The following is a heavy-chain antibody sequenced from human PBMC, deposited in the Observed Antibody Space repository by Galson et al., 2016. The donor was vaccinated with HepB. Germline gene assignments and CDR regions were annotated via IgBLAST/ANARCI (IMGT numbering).Heavy chain of an antibody. D-gene: IGHD5-18*01. CDR3: ARGGRKGLWGYYFDY. CDR1: GGSIINNRYY. V-gene: IGHV4-31*03. CDR2: IYHSGNT. J-gene: IGHJ4*02. Sequence: TLSLTCTVSGGSIINNRYYWGWIRQPPEKGPEWIGYIYHSGNTYFNPSLKSRVTISVDASKNQFSLRLNSVTAADTAVYYCARGGRKGLWGYYFDYWGQGTLVPVSS.